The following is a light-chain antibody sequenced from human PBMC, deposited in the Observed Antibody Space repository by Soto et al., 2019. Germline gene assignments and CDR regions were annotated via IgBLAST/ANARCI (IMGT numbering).Light chain of an antibody. CDR2: EVS. J-gene: IGLJ2*01. V-gene: IGLV2-14*01. CDR1: SSDVGAYGY. Sequence: QSALTQPASVSGSPGQSITISYTGTSSDVGAYGYVSWYQQHPGKAPKLMIYEVSYRPSGVSNRFSGSKSGNAASLTISGLQAEDEADYYCSSYTTSSTVVFGGGTKLTVL. CDR3: SSYTTSSTVV.